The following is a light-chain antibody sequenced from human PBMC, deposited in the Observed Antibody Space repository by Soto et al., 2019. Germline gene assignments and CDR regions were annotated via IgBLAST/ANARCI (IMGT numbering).Light chain of an antibody. Sequence: EIVXXQSPATXXLSPGERATXXXXASQXVXXYLAWYQQKPGQAPRLLIYDASNRATGIPARFSGSGSGTDFTLTISSLEPEDFAVYYCQQRSNWPPGLTFGGGTKVEIK. CDR3: QQRSNWPPGLT. CDR2: DAS. V-gene: IGKV3-11*01. CDR1: QXVXXY. J-gene: IGKJ4*01.